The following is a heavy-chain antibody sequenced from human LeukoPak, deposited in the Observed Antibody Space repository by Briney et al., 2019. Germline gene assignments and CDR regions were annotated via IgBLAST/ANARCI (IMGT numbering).Heavy chain of an antibody. CDR2: INSDGSTT. Sequence: GGSLRLSCAASGFTFSSYWMHWVRQAPGKGLMWVSRINSDGSTTSYADSVKGRFAISRDNAKNTLYLQMNSLRVEDTAVYYCTRINYGWGQGTLVTVSS. J-gene: IGHJ4*02. CDR1: GFTFSSYW. CDR3: TRINYG. D-gene: IGHD3-16*01. V-gene: IGHV3-74*01.